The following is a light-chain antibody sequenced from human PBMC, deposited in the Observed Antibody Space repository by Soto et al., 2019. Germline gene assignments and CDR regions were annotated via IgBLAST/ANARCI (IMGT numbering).Light chain of an antibody. CDR2: GTS. CDR3: QQSFSTPWT. V-gene: IGKV1-39*01. J-gene: IGKJ1*01. CDR1: QGISSY. Sequence: DIQMTQSPSSLSASVGDSVTITCRASQGISSYLNWYQQKPGKAPKLLIYGTSTLHSGVPSRFSGGASGMDFTLTISSLQTEDFATYFCQQSFSTPWTFGQGTQVE.